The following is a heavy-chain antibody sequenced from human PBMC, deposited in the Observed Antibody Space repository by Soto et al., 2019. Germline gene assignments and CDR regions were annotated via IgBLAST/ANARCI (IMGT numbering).Heavy chain of an antibody. CDR3: AKDSTVVTPDYGMDV. V-gene: IGHV3-30*18. J-gene: IGHJ6*02. Sequence: PGGSLRLSCAAPGFTFSNYGMHWVRQAPGKGLEWVAIISHDGSNKYYEDSVRGRFTISRDNSKNTLYLQMNSLRAEDTAVYYCAKDSTVVTPDYGMDVWGQGTTVTVSS. D-gene: IGHD4-17*01. CDR2: ISHDGSNK. CDR1: GFTFSNYG.